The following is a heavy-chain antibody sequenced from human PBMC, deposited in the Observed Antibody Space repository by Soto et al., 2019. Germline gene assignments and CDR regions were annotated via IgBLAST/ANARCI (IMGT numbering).Heavy chain of an antibody. D-gene: IGHD6-13*01. CDR1: GFTFSSYS. CDR3: ARESSSYNWFDP. Sequence: EVQLVESGGGLVQPGGSLRLSCAASGFTFSSYSMNWVRQAPGKGLEWVSYISSSSSTIYYADSVKGRFTISRDNAKNALYLQINSMRDEATAVYYCARESSSYNWFDPWGQGTLGSVSS. J-gene: IGHJ5*02. V-gene: IGHV3-48*02. CDR2: ISSSSSTI.